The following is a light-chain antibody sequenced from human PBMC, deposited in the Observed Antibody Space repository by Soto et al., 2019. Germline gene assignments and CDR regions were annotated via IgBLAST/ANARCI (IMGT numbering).Light chain of an antibody. CDR3: GSYASSSTLHV. J-gene: IGLJ1*01. CDR2: DVS. Sequence: QSVLTQPASVSGSPGQSITISCTGTSSDVGGYNYVSWYQQHSGKAPKLMIYDVSNRPSGVSNRFSGSKSGNTASLTISGLQAEDEADYYCGSYASSSTLHVFRTGTKVPVL. V-gene: IGLV2-14*01. CDR1: SSDVGGYNY.